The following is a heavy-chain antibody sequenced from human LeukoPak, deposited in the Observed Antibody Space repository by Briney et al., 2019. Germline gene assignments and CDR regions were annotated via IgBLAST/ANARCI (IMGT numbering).Heavy chain of an antibody. CDR3: AREEVAFRFDP. D-gene: IGHD2-15*01. Sequence: SETLSLTCTVSDGSISSSSYYWGWIRQPPGKGLEWIGSIYYSGSTYYNPSLKSRVTISVDTSKNQFSLKLGSVTAADTAVYYCAREEVAFRFDPWGQGTLVTVSS. CDR1: DGSISSSSYY. CDR2: IYYSGST. J-gene: IGHJ5*02. V-gene: IGHV4-39*07.